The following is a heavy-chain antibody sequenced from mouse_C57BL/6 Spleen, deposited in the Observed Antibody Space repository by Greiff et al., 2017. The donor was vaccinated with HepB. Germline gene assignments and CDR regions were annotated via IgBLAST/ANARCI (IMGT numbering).Heavy chain of an antibody. Sequence: VQLQQSGAELARPGASVKLSCKASGYTFTSYGISWVKQRTGQGLEWIGEIYPRSGNTYYNEKFKGKATLTADKSSSTAYMALRSLTSEDSAVYFCARLLYGYDVAWFAYWGQGTLVTVSA. CDR3: ARLLYGYDVAWFAY. CDR2: IYPRSGNT. J-gene: IGHJ3*01. V-gene: IGHV1-81*01. CDR1: GYTFTSYG. D-gene: IGHD2-2*01.